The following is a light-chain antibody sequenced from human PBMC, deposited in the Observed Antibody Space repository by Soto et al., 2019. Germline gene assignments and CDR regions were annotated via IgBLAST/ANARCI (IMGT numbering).Light chain of an antibody. CDR2: GAS. CDR1: QSVSSN. J-gene: IGKJ5*01. Sequence: EIVMTQSPATLSVSPGERATLSCRASQSVSSNLAWYQQKPGQAPRLLIYGASTRATGTPARFSGSGSGTEFTLTISSLQSEDFAVYYCQQYNIWPEITFGQGTRLEIQ. CDR3: QQYNIWPEIT. V-gene: IGKV3-15*01.